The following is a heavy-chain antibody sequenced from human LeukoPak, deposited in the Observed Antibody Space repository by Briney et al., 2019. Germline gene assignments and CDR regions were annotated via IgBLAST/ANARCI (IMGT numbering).Heavy chain of an antibody. CDR2: INPSGGST. V-gene: IGHV1-46*01. CDR1: GYTFTSYY. CDR3: ARVLQPQGIVVVMSDAFDI. D-gene: IGHD3-22*01. J-gene: IGHJ3*02. Sequence: ASVKVSCKASGYTFTSYYMHWVRQAPGRGLEWMGIINPSGGSTSYAQKFQGRVTITADESTSTAYMELSSLRSEDTAVYYCARVLQPQGIVVVMSDAFDIWGQGTMVTVSS.